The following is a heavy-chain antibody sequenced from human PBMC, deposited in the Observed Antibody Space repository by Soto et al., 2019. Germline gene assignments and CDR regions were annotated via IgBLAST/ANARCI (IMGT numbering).Heavy chain of an antibody. J-gene: IGHJ6*04. D-gene: IGHD6-13*01. CDR3: ARTRTCPESKTAAPHGMDV. CDR2: IKHDGSEK. CDR1: GFSFENYW. Sequence: PGESLKISCAASGFSFENYWMNWVRQAPGKGLEWVANIKHDGSEKYFVDSVKGRFTISRDNAKNSVYLQMNSLRAEDTAVYYCARTRTCPESKTAAPHGMDVWAKGTTVTVSS. V-gene: IGHV3-7*04.